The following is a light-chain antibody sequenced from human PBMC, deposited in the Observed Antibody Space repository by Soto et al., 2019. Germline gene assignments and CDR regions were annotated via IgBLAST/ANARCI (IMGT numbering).Light chain of an antibody. Sequence: DIQMTQSPSTLSASVGDRVTITCRASQSISSWLAWYQQKPGKGPKFLIYDASSLESAVPSSFSGSGSGTEFTLTISSLQPDDFATYYCQQYTNYPYTFSQGTRLEIK. CDR1: QSISSW. J-gene: IGKJ2*01. V-gene: IGKV1-5*01. CDR3: QQYTNYPYT. CDR2: DAS.